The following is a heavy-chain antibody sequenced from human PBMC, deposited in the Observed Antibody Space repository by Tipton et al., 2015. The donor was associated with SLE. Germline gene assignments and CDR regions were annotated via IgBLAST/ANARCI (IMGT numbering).Heavy chain of an antibody. CDR1: GFSIRSNYF. V-gene: IGHV4-38-2*01. D-gene: IGHD3-22*01. Sequence: TLSLTCVVSGFSIRSNYFWGWVRQPPGKGLEWIGSFYHSGSTYYNPSLKRRVTISVDTSKNQVSLKLSSVTAADTAVYYCARVIQPHYYDSSSGMDVWGQGTTVTVSS. CDR3: ARVIQPHYYDSSSGMDV. CDR2: FYHSGST. J-gene: IGHJ6*02.